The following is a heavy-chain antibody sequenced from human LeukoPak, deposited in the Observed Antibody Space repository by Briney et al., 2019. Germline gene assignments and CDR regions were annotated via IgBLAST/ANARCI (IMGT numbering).Heavy chain of an antibody. CDR2: ISGSGGST. CDR1: GFTCSSYA. Sequence: GGSLSFSGAASGFTCSSYAMIWHPQAPGNGWKWVSTISGSGGSTYCADSVKGQFTISRDNSKNTLYLQMNSLRAEDTAVYYCAKAVAYCSGGNCYSAFDYGGRGTLVTVSS. CDR3: AKAVAYCSGGNCYSAFDY. D-gene: IGHD2-15*01. J-gene: IGHJ4*02. V-gene: IGHV3-23*01.